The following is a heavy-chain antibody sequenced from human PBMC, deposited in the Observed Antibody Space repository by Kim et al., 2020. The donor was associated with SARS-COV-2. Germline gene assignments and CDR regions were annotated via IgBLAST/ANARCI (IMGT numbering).Heavy chain of an antibody. D-gene: IGHD3-22*01. CDR1: GFTFSSYG. V-gene: IGHV3-30*18. CDR2: ISYDGSNK. J-gene: IGHJ4*02. CDR3: AKDSSTYDSSPSRY. Sequence: GGSLRLSCAASGFTFSSYGMHWVRQAPGKGLEWVAVISYDGSNKYYADSVKGRFTIYRDNSKNTLYLQMNSLRAEDTAVYYCAKDSSTYDSSPSRYWGQGTLVTVSS.